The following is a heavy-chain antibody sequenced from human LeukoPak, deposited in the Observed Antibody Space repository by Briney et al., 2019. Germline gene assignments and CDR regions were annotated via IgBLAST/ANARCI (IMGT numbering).Heavy chain of an antibody. Sequence: SETLSLTCTVSGGSISSYYWSWIRQPPGKGLEWIGYIYYSGSTNYNPSLKSRVTISVDTSKNQFSLKLSSVTAADTAVYYCARARGGIRGYADYWGQGTLVTVSS. V-gene: IGHV4-59*01. D-gene: IGHD3-10*01. J-gene: IGHJ4*02. CDR1: GGSISSYY. CDR2: IYYSGST. CDR3: ARARGGIRGYADY.